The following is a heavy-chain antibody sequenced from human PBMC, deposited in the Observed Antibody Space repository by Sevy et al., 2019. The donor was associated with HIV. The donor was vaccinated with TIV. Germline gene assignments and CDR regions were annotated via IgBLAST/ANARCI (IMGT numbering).Heavy chain of an antibody. CDR2: IWYDGRTK. D-gene: IGHD7-27*01. J-gene: IGHJ5*01. Sequence: GGSLRLSCAASGLTFRSFSMHWVRQAPGKGLEWVAAIWYDGRTKQYADSVKGRFTISRDNSKNMLSLEMNSLRAEDTGLYFCARDSARVIVLTAGFDSWGQGTVVTVSS. V-gene: IGHV3-33*01. CDR3: ARDSARVIVLTAGFDS. CDR1: GLTFRSFS.